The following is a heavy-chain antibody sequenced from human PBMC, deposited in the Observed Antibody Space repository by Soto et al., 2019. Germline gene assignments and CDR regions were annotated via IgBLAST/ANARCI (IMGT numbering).Heavy chain of an antibody. CDR1: GFPFSSYV. J-gene: IGHJ4*02. D-gene: IGHD3-22*01. CDR3: AKDSNKYSSALRGRYFDY. V-gene: IGHV3-23*01. Sequence: EVQLLESGGGLVQRGGSLRLSCAASGFPFSSYVMSWVRQAPGKGLEWVSGIRGGGSNTFYADSVKGRFTISRDNSKNTLLMQMNNLGAEDTAVYYCAKDSNKYSSALRGRYFDYWGQGMGVTVSS. CDR2: IRGGGSNT.